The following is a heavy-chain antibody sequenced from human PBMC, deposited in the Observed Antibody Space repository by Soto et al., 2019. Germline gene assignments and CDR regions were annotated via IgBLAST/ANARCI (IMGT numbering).Heavy chain of an antibody. CDR3: ASGIQLWLRRINNGYSR. CDR2: NIPMFGTA. J-gene: IGHJ4*02. Sequence: QVQLVQSGAEVKKPESSVKVSCKAPGGTFSTYAISWVRQAPGQGLEWMGGNIPMFGTANYAQRFQDRVTIPADESTNTVYMALSSLRSEDTAVYFCASGIQLWLRRINNGYSRWGQGTLVTVSS. CDR1: GGTFSTYA. D-gene: IGHD5-18*01. V-gene: IGHV1-69*12.